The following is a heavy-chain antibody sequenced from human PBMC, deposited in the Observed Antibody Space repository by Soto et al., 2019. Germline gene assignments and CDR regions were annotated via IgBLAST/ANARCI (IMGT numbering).Heavy chain of an antibody. V-gene: IGHV1-2*02. CDR2: INPNNGGT. D-gene: IGHD6-6*01. CDR1: GYIFSEYY. CDR3: AKGESSSAVSYSYYGLDV. J-gene: IGHJ6*02. Sequence: ASVKVSCKASGYIFSEYYIQWVRQAPGQGLECMGWINPNNGGTTYAQKFHGRVTMTRDTSISTAYMELSRLRSDDTTVYFCAKGESSSAVSYSYYGLDVWGQGTTVTVSS.